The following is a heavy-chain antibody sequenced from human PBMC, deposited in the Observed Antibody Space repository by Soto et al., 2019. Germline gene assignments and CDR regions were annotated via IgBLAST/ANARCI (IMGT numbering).Heavy chain of an antibody. J-gene: IGHJ6*03. V-gene: IGHV3-30*18. CDR3: AKSGVAGTPPYYYYYYMDV. Sequence: QVQLVESGGGVVQPGRSLRLSCAASGFTFSSYGMHWVRQAPGKGLEWVAVISYDGSNKYYADSVKGRFTISRDNSQNTLYLQMNSLRAEDTAVYYCAKSGVAGTPPYYYYYYMDVWGKGTTVTVSS. CDR2: ISYDGSNK. CDR1: GFTFSSYG. D-gene: IGHD6-19*01.